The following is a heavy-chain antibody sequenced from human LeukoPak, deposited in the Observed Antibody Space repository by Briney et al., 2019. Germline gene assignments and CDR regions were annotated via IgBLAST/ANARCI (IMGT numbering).Heavy chain of an antibody. CDR2: IIPILGTA. Sequence: SVKVSCKASGGTFSSYAISWVRQAPGQGLEWMGGIIPILGTANYAQKFQGRVTITADKSTSTAYMELSSLRSENTAVYYCARAAYRGYSYGYGYLDYDYWGQGTLVTVSS. V-gene: IGHV1-69*10. J-gene: IGHJ4*02. D-gene: IGHD5-18*01. CDR1: GGTFSSYA. CDR3: ARAAYRGYSYGYGYLDYDY.